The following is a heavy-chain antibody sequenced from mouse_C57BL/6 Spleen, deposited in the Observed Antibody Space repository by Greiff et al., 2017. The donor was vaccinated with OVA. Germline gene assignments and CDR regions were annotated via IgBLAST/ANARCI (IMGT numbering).Heavy chain of an antibody. Sequence: VKLQQPGAELVRPGSSVKLSCKASGYTFTSYWMHWVKQRPIQGLEWIGNIDPSDSETHYNQKFKDKATLTVDKSSSTAYMQLSSLTSEDSAVYYCARGDYGSSPGDYWGQGTTLTVSS. CDR2: IDPSDSET. D-gene: IGHD1-1*01. V-gene: IGHV1-52*01. CDR1: GYTFTSYW. J-gene: IGHJ2*01. CDR3: ARGDYGSSPGDY.